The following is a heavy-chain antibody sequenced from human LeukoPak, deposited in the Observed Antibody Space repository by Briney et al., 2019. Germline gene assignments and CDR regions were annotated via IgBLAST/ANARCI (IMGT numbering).Heavy chain of an antibody. V-gene: IGHV3-7*01. J-gene: IGHJ4*02. CDR2: IKQDGTEK. Sequence: GGSLRLSCAASGFTFSHYSMNWVRQAPGKGLEWVANIKQDGTEKYYVDSAKGRFTISRDNAKNSLYLQMNSLRAEDTAVYYCATDLGSSRPNFWGQGTLVTVSS. D-gene: IGHD6-13*01. CDR3: ATDLGSSRPNF. CDR1: GFTFSHYS.